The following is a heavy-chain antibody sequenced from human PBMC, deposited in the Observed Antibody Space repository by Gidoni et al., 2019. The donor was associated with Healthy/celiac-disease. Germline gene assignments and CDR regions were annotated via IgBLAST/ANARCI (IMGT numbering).Heavy chain of an antibody. Sequence: EVQLVESGGGLVQPGGSLRLSCAASGFTFSSYDMHWVRQATGKGLEWVSAIGTAGDTYYPGSVKGRFTISRENAKNSLYLQMNSLRAGDTAVYYCARGQLKVGATTRLSEYYFDYWGQGTLVTVSS. D-gene: IGHD1-26*01. CDR1: GFTFSSYD. CDR2: IGTAGDT. J-gene: IGHJ4*02. CDR3: ARGQLKVGATTRLSEYYFDY. V-gene: IGHV3-13*01.